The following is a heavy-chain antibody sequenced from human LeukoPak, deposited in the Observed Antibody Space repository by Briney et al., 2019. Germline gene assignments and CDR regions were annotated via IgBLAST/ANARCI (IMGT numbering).Heavy chain of an antibody. V-gene: IGHV3-64*01. J-gene: IGHJ6*03. CDR2: ISYNGVST. CDR3: ANSRYYYYMDV. D-gene: IGHD2/OR15-2a*01. Sequence: GGSLRLSCTASGFTFSSYAMCWVRQAPGKGLEYVSAISYNGVSTYHANSVKGRFTISRDNSKNTLYLQMGSLRAEDTAVYYCANSRYYYYMDVWGKGTTVTVSS. CDR1: GFTFSSYA.